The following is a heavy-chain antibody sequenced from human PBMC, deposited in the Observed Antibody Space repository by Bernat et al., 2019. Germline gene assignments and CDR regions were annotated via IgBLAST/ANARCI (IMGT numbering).Heavy chain of an antibody. J-gene: IGHJ4*02. Sequence: QVQLVESVGGVVQPGRSLRLSCAASGFTFSSYGMHWVRQAPGKGLEWVAVISYDGSNKYYADSVKGRFTISRDNSKNTLYLQMNSLRAEDTAVYYCAKDEIVVGNYFDYWGQGTLVTVSS. CDR1: GFTFSSYG. CDR2: ISYDGSNK. D-gene: IGHD3-22*01. V-gene: IGHV3-30*18. CDR3: AKDEIVVGNYFDY.